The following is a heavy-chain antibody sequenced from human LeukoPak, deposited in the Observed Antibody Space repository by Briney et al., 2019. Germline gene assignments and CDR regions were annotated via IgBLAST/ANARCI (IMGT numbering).Heavy chain of an antibody. Sequence: SETLSLTCTVSGASITSYYWSWIRQPAGKGLEWIGRIYASGSTTYNPSLKSRVTMAVDTSKTQFSLKLSSVTAADTAVYYCARDSGTTGEVKFDPWGQGTLVTVS. CDR1: GASITSYY. J-gene: IGHJ5*02. D-gene: IGHD3-10*01. CDR2: IYASGST. V-gene: IGHV4-4*07. CDR3: ARDSGTTGEVKFDP.